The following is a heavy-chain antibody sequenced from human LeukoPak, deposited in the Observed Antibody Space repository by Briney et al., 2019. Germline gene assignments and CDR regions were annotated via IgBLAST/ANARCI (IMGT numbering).Heavy chain of an antibody. D-gene: IGHD1-1*01. V-gene: IGHV4-39*07. Sequence: SETLSLTCTVSGGSINSSSYYWGWVRQPPGKGLEWIGSMYYRGSTYYNPSLKSRVPISVDTSKNQFSLKLSSVTAADTAVYYCARDAGHQLSRRNYYAMDVWGQGTTVTVSS. J-gene: IGHJ6*02. CDR1: GGSINSSSYY. CDR2: MYYRGST. CDR3: ARDAGHQLSRRNYYAMDV.